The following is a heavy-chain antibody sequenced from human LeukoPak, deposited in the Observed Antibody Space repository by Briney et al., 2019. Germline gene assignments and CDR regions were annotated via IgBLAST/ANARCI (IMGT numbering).Heavy chain of an antibody. CDR3: ASDYDFWSGLPGY. CDR2: INTDGSST. Sequence: GGSLRLSCAASGFTFSSYWMHWVRQSPGKGLVWVSRINTDGSSTSYADSVKGRFTISRDNAKNTLYLQMHSLRAEDTAVYYCASDYDFWSGLPGYWGQGTLVTVSS. CDR1: GFTFSSYW. D-gene: IGHD3-3*01. V-gene: IGHV3-74*01. J-gene: IGHJ4*02.